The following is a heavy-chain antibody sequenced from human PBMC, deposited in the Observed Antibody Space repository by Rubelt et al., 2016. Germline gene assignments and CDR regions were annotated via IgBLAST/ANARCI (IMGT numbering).Heavy chain of an antibody. D-gene: IGHD1-26*01. Sequence: VQLLESGGGLVQPGGSLRLSCAASGITFSSHAMTWVRQAPVKGLEWVAVIWYDGRNKYYADYVKGRFTISRDNSKNQLFRQRISRRAEDTAVYYCAKHPDVGSYYYCHSLGQGTLVTVSS. CDR2: IWYDGRNK. CDR1: GITFSSHA. V-gene: IGHV3-33*06. CDR3: AKHPDVGSYYYCHS. J-gene: IGHJ4*02.